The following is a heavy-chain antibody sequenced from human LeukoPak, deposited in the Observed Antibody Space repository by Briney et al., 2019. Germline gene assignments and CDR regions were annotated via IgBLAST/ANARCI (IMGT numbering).Heavy chain of an antibody. Sequence: GGSLRLSCAASGFTFSSYAMSWVRQAPGKGLEGVSYISSSGSTIYYADSVKGRFTISRDNAKNSLYLQMNSLRAEDTAVYYCARMTTVGWFDPWGQGTLVTVSS. CDR2: ISSSGSTI. V-gene: IGHV3-48*03. CDR3: ARMTTVGWFDP. J-gene: IGHJ5*02. CDR1: GFTFSSYA. D-gene: IGHD4-11*01.